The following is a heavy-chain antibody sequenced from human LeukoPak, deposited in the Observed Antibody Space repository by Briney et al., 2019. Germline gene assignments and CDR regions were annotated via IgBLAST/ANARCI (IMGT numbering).Heavy chain of an antibody. Sequence: SETLSLTCAVSGGSISSGGYSWSWIRQPPGKGLEWIGYIYHSGSTYYNPSLKSRVTISVDRSKNQFSLKLSSVTAADTAVYYCARRKMGDGDHDAFDIWGQGTMVTVSS. J-gene: IGHJ3*02. V-gene: IGHV4-30-2*01. CDR3: ARRKMGDGDHDAFDI. CDR1: GGSISSGGYS. CDR2: IYHSGST. D-gene: IGHD5-24*01.